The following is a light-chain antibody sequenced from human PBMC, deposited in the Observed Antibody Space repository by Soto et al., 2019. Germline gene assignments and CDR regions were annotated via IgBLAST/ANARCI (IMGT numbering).Light chain of an antibody. CDR2: GAS. Sequence: EIVMTQSPATLSVSPGERATLSCRASQSVSSDLAWYQQKPGQAPRLLIYGASTSATGIPARFSGSGSGTEFTLTISSLLSEDFAVYYCQQYNTWPPAYTFGQGTKLEIK. V-gene: IGKV3-15*01. J-gene: IGKJ2*01. CDR1: QSVSSD. CDR3: QQYNTWPPAYT.